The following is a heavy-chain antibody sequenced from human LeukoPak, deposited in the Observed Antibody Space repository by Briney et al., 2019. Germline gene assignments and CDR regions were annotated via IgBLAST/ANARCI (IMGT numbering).Heavy chain of an antibody. V-gene: IGHV4-39*07. Sequence: NPSETLSLTCTVSGGSISSSSYYWGWIRQPPGKGLEWIGSIYYSGSTYYNPSLKSRVTISVDTSKNQFSLKLTSVTAADTAVYYCARALEGTTGRFDYWGQGTLVTVSS. CDR3: ARALEGTTGRFDY. CDR2: IYYSGST. D-gene: IGHD1-7*01. J-gene: IGHJ4*02. CDR1: GGSISSSSYY.